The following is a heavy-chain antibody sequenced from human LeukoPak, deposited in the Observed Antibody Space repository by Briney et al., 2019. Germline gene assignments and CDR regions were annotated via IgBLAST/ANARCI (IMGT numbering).Heavy chain of an antibody. CDR3: AAAVGIAARPGDYYYYYMDV. CDR2: IVVGSGNT. D-gene: IGHD6-6*01. Sequence: GTSVKVSCKASGFTFTSSALQGVRQARGQRLEWIGWIVVGSGNTNYAQKFQERVTITRDMSTSTAYMELSSLRSEDTAVYYCAAAVGIAARPGDYYYYYMDVWGKGTTVTVSS. J-gene: IGHJ6*03. V-gene: IGHV1-58*01. CDR1: GFTFTSSA.